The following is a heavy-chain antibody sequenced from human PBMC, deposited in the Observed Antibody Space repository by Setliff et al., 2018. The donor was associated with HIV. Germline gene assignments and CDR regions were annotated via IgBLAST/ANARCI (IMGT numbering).Heavy chain of an antibody. CDR2: IYNRGST. J-gene: IGHJ5*02. V-gene: IGHV4-59*11. Sequence: PSETLSLTCSVSGGSISSHHWSWIRQPPGKGLEWIGSIYNRGSTNYNPSLTSRVTISVDTSKHQFSLKLSSVTAADTAVYYCARGDYPLSTVATIKGVVWFDPWGQGTLVTVSS. CDR1: GGSISSHH. CDR3: ARGDYPLSTVATIKGVVWFDP. D-gene: IGHD5-12*01.